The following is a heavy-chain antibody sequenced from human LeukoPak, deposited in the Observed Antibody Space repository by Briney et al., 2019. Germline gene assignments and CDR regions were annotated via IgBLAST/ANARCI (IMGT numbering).Heavy chain of an antibody. Sequence: GGSLRLSCAASGFTFSSNAMSWVRQAPGKGLEWVSVITGNGGRTYYADSVKGRFTISRDNSKNTLYLQMNSLRAEDTAVYYCARDRIAAANWFDPWGQGTLVTVSS. CDR1: GFTFSSNA. CDR2: ITGNGGRT. J-gene: IGHJ5*02. D-gene: IGHD6-13*01. V-gene: IGHV3-23*01. CDR3: ARDRIAAANWFDP.